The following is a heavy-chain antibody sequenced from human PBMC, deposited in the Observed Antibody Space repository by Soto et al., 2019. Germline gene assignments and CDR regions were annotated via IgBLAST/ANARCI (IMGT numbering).Heavy chain of an antibody. CDR3: AKALAEGYHRTLDCDY. D-gene: IGHD5-12*01. J-gene: IGHJ4*02. CDR2: ISDDGSNK. CDR1: GFTFSSYG. Sequence: QVQLVESGGGVVQPGRSLRLSCAASGFTFSSYGMHWVRQAPGKGLEWVAVISDDGSNKYYADSMKGRFTISRDNSKNXRYLQVNNLRAEDAAVYYGAKALAEGYHRTLDCDYWGQGTLVTVSS. V-gene: IGHV3-30*18.